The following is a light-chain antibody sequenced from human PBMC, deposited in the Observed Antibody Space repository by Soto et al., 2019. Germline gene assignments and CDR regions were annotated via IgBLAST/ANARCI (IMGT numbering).Light chain of an antibody. CDR3: QQYGSSPMYT. Sequence: EIVLTQSPGTLSLSPGERATLSCRASQSVSSXYLAWYQQKPGQAPRLLIYGASSRATGIPDRFSGSGSGTDFTLTISRLEPEDFAVYYCQQYGSSPMYTFGQGTKLEIK. CDR1: QSVSSXY. CDR2: GAS. V-gene: IGKV3-20*01. J-gene: IGKJ2*01.